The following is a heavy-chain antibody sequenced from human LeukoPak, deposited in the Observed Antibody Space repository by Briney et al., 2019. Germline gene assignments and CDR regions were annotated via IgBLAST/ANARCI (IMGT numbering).Heavy chain of an antibody. CDR2: ISSSSSYI. Sequence: GGSLRLSCAASGFTFSSYSMNWVRQAPGKGLEWVSSISSSSSYIYYADSVKGRFTISRDNAKNSLYLQTNSLRAEDTAVYYCARDRSPVTYYYDSSGHTAIDYWGQGTLVTVSS. CDR1: GFTFSSYS. CDR3: ARDRSPVTYYYDSSGHTAIDY. D-gene: IGHD3-22*01. V-gene: IGHV3-21*01. J-gene: IGHJ4*02.